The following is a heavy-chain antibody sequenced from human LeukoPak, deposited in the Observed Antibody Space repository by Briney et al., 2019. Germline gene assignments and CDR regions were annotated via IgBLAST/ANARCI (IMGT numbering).Heavy chain of an antibody. D-gene: IGHD2-2*01. CDR2: VDHSGST. V-gene: IGHV4-4*02. CDR3: ARVHKYCSGISCYRFDP. CDR1: GGXISSTNW. Sequence: SGTLSLTCVVSGGXISSTNWWSWVRQPPAKELEWIAEVDHSGSTKYNPALKSRVTISVDKSKNQFSLRLTSLTAADTAVYYCARVHKYCSGISCYRFDPWGQGTLVSVSS. J-gene: IGHJ5*02.